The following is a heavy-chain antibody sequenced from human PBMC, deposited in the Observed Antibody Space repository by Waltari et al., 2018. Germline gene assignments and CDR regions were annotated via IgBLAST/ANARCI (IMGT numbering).Heavy chain of an antibody. D-gene: IGHD2-8*02. CDR1: GFTFRYCG. CDR2: ISKDGSNQ. CDR3: VKDTGTGDY. J-gene: IGHJ4*02. Sequence: QVQLVESGGGVVPPGGSLRLSCDASGFTFRYCGMHWVRQAPGKGLEWVSFISKDGSNQYYEESVGGRFTISRDNSKSTLYLQVNSLRVEDTAVYYCVKDTGTGDYWGQGTLVTVSS. V-gene: IGHV3-30*02.